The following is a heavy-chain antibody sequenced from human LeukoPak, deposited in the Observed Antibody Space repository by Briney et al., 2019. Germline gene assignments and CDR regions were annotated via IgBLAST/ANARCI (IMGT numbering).Heavy chain of an antibody. Sequence: ASVKVSCKASGYTFIGYYLHWVRQAPGQGLEWMGWINPTSGGTNYAQKFQDRVTMTRDTSINTAYMELSRLRSDDTAVYYCAGLVGLSRTASYWGQGTLVIVSS. CDR1: GYTFIGYY. J-gene: IGHJ4*02. D-gene: IGHD5/OR15-5a*01. CDR2: INPTSGGT. CDR3: AGLVGLSRTASY. V-gene: IGHV1-2*02.